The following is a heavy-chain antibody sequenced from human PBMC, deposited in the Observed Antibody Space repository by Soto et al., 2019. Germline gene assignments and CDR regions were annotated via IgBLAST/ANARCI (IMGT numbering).Heavy chain of an antibody. D-gene: IGHD2-2*01. V-gene: IGHV3-30*18. CDR1: GFTFSSYG. CDR3: AKTPFPIVVVPAAILPDPQGDYYYYMDV. CDR2: ISYDGSNK. J-gene: IGHJ6*03. Sequence: GGSLRLSCAASGFTFSSYGMHWVRQAPGKGLEWVAVISYDGSNKYYADSVKGRFTISRDNSKNTLYLQMNSLRAEVTAVYYCAKTPFPIVVVPAAILPDPQGDYYYYMDVWGKGTTVTVSS.